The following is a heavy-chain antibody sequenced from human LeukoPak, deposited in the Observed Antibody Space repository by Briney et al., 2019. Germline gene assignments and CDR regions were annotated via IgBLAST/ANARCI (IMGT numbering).Heavy chain of an antibody. CDR2: INQDGSTQ. J-gene: IGHJ4*02. Sequence: GSLRLSCAASGFTFSTYLMMWVRQAPGKGLEWVANINQDGSTQWYVDSVRGRFTISRDNARDSLYLQMNRLRAEDTAVYYCSRDALYYGTGSYGDYWGQGALVTVSS. D-gene: IGHD3-10*01. V-gene: IGHV3-7*01. CDR3: SRDALYYGTGSYGDY. CDR1: GFTFSTYL.